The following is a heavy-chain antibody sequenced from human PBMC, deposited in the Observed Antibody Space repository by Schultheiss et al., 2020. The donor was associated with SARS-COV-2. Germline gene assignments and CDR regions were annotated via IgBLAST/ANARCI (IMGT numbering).Heavy chain of an antibody. CDR2: ISGSGGST. J-gene: IGHJ5*02. Sequence: GGSLRLSCAASGFTFSSYAMSWVRQAPGKGLEWVSAISGSGGSTYYADSVKGRFTISRDNSKNTLYLQMNSLRAEDTAVYYCARDRDCSGGSCYSFSWFDPWGQGTLVTVSS. D-gene: IGHD2-15*01. CDR1: GFTFSSYA. V-gene: IGHV3-23*01. CDR3: ARDRDCSGGSCYSFSWFDP.